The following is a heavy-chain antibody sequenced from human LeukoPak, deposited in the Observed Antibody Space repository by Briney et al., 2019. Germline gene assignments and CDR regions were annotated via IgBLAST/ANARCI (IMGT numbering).Heavy chain of an antibody. D-gene: IGHD3-10*01. CDR1: RGTFSSYA. J-gene: IGHJ6*02. CDR2: IIPIFGIA. Sequence: SSVKVSCKASRGTFSSYAISWVRQAPGQRREWLGRIIPIFGIANYAQKFQGRVTITADKSPSTAYMELSSLRSEDTAVYYCARGHPGSPGEYGMDVWGQGTTVTVSS. V-gene: IGHV1-69*04. CDR3: ARGHPGSPGEYGMDV.